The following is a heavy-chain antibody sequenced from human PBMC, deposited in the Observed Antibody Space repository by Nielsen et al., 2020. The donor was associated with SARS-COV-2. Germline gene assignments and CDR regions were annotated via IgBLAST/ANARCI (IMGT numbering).Heavy chain of an antibody. CDR1: RGSISSGDYY. CDR3: ARSGPRRNNAFDI. Sequence: SETLSLTCTVSRGSISSGDYYWSWIRQPPGKGLEWIGYTFNSGNTYYNPSLRSRVTMSLDTSKNQFSLKVTSVTATDTAVYYCARSGPRRNNAFDIWGQGSMVTVSS. J-gene: IGHJ3*02. CDR2: TFNSGNT. D-gene: IGHD1-26*01. V-gene: IGHV4-30-4*01.